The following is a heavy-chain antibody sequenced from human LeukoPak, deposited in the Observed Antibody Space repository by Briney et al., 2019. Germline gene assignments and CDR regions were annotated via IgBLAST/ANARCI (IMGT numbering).Heavy chain of an antibody. V-gene: IGHV4-4*07. CDR2: IYTSGST. Sequence: SETLSLTCTVSGGSISSYYWSWIRQPAGKGPEWIGRIYTSGSTNYNPSLKSRVTMSVDTSKNQCSLKLSSVTAADTAVYYCASDYGDYPSSYWGQGTLVTVSS. CDR1: GGSISSYY. J-gene: IGHJ4*02. CDR3: ASDYGDYPSSY. D-gene: IGHD4-17*01.